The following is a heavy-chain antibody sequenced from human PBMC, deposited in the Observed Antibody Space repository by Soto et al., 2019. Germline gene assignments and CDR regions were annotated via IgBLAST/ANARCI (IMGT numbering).Heavy chain of an antibody. J-gene: IGHJ6*02. D-gene: IGHD1-26*01. CDR1: GFTFSSYA. V-gene: IGHV3-23*01. CDR3: AKDEVGAVYYYYYGMDV. CDR2: ISGSGGST. Sequence: EVQLLESGGGLVQPGGSLRLSCAASGFTFSSYAMSWVRQAPRKGLEWVSAISGSGGSTYYADSVKGRFTISRDNSKNTLELQMNSLRAEDTAVYYCAKDEVGAVYYYYYGMDVWGQGTTVTVSS.